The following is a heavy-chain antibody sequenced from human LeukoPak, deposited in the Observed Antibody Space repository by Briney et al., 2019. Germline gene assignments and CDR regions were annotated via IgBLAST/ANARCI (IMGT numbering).Heavy chain of an antibody. J-gene: IGHJ4*02. CDR3: ARDDTAVAGTELDS. D-gene: IGHD6-19*01. V-gene: IGHV3-21*01. CDR1: GFTFSNYN. CDR2: ISSSSTNI. Sequence: PGGSLRLSCAASGFTFSNYNMNWVRQAPGKGLEWGSYISSSSTNIYYTDSVKGRFTISRENAKNSLYLQMNSLRAEDTAVYYCARDDTAVAGTELDSWGQGTLVTVSS.